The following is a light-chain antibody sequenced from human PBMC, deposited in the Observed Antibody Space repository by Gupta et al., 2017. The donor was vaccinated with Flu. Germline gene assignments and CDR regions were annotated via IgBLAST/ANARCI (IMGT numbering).Light chain of an antibody. J-gene: IGKJ1*01. CDR1: PNVGTY. Sequence: PSSQTANVDDTVTITGWASPNVGTYLNWYQQKPGEVPNLLLYSTSTRQRGVPSRFIGGGSGTVFTLTVSSLLPEDSATYFCQQSYSAPRTFGQGTKV. CDR3: QQSYSAPRT. V-gene: IGKV1-39*01. CDR2: STS.